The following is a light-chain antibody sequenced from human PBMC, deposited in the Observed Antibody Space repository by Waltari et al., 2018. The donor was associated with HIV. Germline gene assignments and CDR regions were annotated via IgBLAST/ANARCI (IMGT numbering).Light chain of an antibody. V-gene: IGLV1-44*01. J-gene: IGLJ3*02. CDR1: NSNIGTNT. Sequence: QSVLTQPPSASGTPGQRVSVPCSGGNSNIGTNTVNWYQHLPGTAPKLLIYSNNQRPSGVPARFSGSRSGTSASLAISGLQSEDEADYYCAVWDDSLSGSVFGGGTKLTVL. CDR2: SNN. CDR3: AVWDDSLSGSV.